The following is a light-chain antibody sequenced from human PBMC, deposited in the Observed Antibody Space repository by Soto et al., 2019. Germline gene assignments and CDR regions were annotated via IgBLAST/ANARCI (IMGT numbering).Light chain of an antibody. J-gene: IGLJ2*01. V-gene: IGLV2-14*03. CDR2: DVS. CDR3: SSYTRSTTLV. Sequence: QSALTQPASVSGSPGQSITISCTGTSSDAGGYDYVSWYQQHPGKAPKLMIFDVSNRPSGVSNRFSGSKSGSTASLTISGLQAEDEADYYCSSYTRSTTLVFGGGTKLTVL. CDR1: SSDAGGYDY.